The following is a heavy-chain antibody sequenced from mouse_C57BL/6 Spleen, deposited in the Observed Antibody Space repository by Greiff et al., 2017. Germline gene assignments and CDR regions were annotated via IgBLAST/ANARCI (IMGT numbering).Heavy chain of an antibody. J-gene: IGHJ2*01. CDR1: GFNIKDYY. CDR3: TTGDITTVVEGDYFDY. Sequence: EVQLQQSGAELVRPGASVKLSCTASGFNIKDYYMHWVKQRPEQGLEWIGRIDPEDGDTEYAPKFQGKATMTADTSSNTAYLQLSSLTSEDTAVYYCTTGDITTVVEGDYFDYWGQGTTLTVSS. CDR2: IDPEDGDT. D-gene: IGHD1-1*01. V-gene: IGHV14-1*01.